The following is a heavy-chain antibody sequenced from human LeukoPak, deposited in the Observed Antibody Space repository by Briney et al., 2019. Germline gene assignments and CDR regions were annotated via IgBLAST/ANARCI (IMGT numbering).Heavy chain of an antibody. CDR3: ARENYGDYAPFDY. CDR1: GGSISSSSYY. J-gene: IGHJ4*02. Sequence: SESLSLTCTVSGGSISSSSYYWGWIRQPPGKGLEWIGSIYYSGSTYYNPSLKSRVTISVDTSKNQFSLKLSSVTAADTAVYYCARENYGDYAPFDYWGQGTLVTVSS. CDR2: IYYSGST. D-gene: IGHD4-17*01. V-gene: IGHV4-39*07.